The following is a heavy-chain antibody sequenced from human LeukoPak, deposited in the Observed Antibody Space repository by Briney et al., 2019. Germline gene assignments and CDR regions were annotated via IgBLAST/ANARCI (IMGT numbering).Heavy chain of an antibody. CDR1: GFTFSSYD. Sequence: GGSLRLSCAASGFTFSSYDMSWVRQAPGKGLEWVSSITLSGANTFYADSVMGRFTISRDNSKNTLYLQMNSLRAEDTAVYFCTKRGNPAVGHHYLDVWGKGTTVSVSS. J-gene: IGHJ6*03. CDR3: TKRGNPAVGHHYLDV. CDR2: ITLSGANT. D-gene: IGHD2-2*01. V-gene: IGHV3-23*01.